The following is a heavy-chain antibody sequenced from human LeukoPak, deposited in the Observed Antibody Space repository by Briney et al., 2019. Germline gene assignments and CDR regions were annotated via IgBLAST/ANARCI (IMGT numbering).Heavy chain of an antibody. Sequence: GGSLRLSCAASGFTFSSYGMPWVRQAPGKGLEWVAVISYDGSNKYYADSVKGRFTISRDNSKNTLYLQMNSLRAEDTAVYYCAKSPRVVVAATRPSHFDYWGQGTLVTVSS. D-gene: IGHD2-15*01. CDR1: GFTFSSYG. V-gene: IGHV3-30*18. J-gene: IGHJ4*02. CDR3: AKSPRVVVAATRPSHFDY. CDR2: ISYDGSNK.